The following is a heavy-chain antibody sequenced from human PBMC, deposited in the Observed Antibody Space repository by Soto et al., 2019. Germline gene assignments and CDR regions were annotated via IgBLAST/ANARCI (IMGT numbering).Heavy chain of an antibody. J-gene: IGHJ3*02. CDR3: ARTIEYSSSPTAFDI. V-gene: IGHV5-51*01. CDR2: IYPGDSDT. CDR1: GYSFTRYW. Sequence: GAAVKISGKGCGYSFTRYWSGWVRQMPGKGLERMGIIYPGDSDTRYSPSFQGQVTISADKSISTAYLQWSSLKASDTAMYYCARTIEYSSSPTAFDIWGQGTMVTVSS. D-gene: IGHD6-6*01.